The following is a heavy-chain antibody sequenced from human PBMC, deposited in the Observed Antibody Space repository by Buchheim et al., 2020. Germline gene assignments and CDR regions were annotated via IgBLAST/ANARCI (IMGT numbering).Heavy chain of an antibody. D-gene: IGHD3-9*01. CDR3: ARDVLRYFDWLFPQYYYYYGMDV. CDR2: ISYDGSNK. CDR1: GFTFSSYA. Sequence: QVQLVESGGGVVQPGRSLRLSCAASGFTFSSYAMHWVRQAPGKGLEWVAVISYDGSNKYYADSVKGRFTISRDNSKNTQYLQMNSLRAEDTAVYYCARDVLRYFDWLFPQYYYYYGMDVWGQGTT. V-gene: IGHV3-30*04. J-gene: IGHJ6*02.